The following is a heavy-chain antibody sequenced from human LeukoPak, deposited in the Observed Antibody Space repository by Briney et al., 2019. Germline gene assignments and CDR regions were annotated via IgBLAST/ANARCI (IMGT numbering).Heavy chain of an antibody. D-gene: IGHD3-10*01. CDR1: GFTFSSYG. V-gene: IGHV3-30*18. CDR2: ISYDGSNK. J-gene: IGHJ4*02. CDR3: AKDPGYSYGSGSYPDY. Sequence: GGSLRLSCAASGFTFSSYGMHWVRQAPGKGLEWVAVISYDGSNKYYADSVKGRFTISRDNSKNTLYLQMNSLRAEDTAVYYCAKDPGYSYGSGSYPDYWGQETLVTVSS.